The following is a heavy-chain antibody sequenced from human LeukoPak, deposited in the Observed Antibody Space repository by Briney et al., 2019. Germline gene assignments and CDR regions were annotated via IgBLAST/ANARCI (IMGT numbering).Heavy chain of an antibody. CDR1: GFTFSSYG. CDR3: AKGSSGRFLGTSG. J-gene: IGHJ4*02. D-gene: IGHD3-3*01. V-gene: IGHV3-30*18. CDR2: ISYDGSNK. Sequence: GRSLRLSCAASGFTFSSYGMHWVRQAPGKGLEWVAVISYDGSNKYYADSVKGRFTISRDNSKNTLYLQMNGLRAEDTAVYYCAKGSSGRFLGTSGWGQGTLVTVSS.